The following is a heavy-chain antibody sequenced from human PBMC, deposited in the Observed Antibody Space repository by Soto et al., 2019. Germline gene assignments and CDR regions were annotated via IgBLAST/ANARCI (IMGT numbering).Heavy chain of an antibody. CDR3: ARGGDYYGSGSYTY. CDR2: IYYSGST. Sequence: QVQLQESGPGLVKPSQTLSLPCTVSGGSIRSGGYYWSWIRQHPGKGLEWIGYIYYSGSTYYNPSLKSRVTISVDTSKNQFSLKLSSVTAADTAVYYCARGGDYYGSGSYTYWGQGTLVTVSS. V-gene: IGHV4-31*03. CDR1: GGSIRSGGYY. D-gene: IGHD3-10*01. J-gene: IGHJ4*02.